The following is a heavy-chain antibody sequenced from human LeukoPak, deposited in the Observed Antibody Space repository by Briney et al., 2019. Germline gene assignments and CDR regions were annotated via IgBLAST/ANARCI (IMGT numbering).Heavy chain of an antibody. CDR1: GYTFTGYY. CDR3: ARDRWRGVYYYYCMDV. J-gene: IGHJ6*03. CDR2: INPNSGGT. V-gene: IGHV1-2*06. Sequence: ASVKVSCKASGYTFTGYYMHWVRQAPGQGLEWMGRINPNSGGTNYAQKFQGRVTMTRDTSISTAYMELSRLRSDDTAVYYCARDRWRGVYYYYCMDVWGKGTTVTVSS. D-gene: IGHD2-15*01.